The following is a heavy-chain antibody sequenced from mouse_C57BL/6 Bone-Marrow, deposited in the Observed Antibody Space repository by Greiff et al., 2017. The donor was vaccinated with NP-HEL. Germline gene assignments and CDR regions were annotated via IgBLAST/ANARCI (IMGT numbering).Heavy chain of an antibody. CDR1: GYTFTSYW. V-gene: IGHV1-53*01. Sequence: QVQLQQPGTELVKPGASVKLSCKASGYTFTSYWMHWVKQRPGQGLEWLGNINPSNGGTNYNEKFKSKATLTVDKSSSTAYMQLSSLTSEDSAVYYCARDNPKDDYDQGFAYWGQGTLVTVSA. CDR2: INPSNGGT. J-gene: IGHJ3*01. CDR3: ARDNPKDDYDQGFAY. D-gene: IGHD2-4*01.